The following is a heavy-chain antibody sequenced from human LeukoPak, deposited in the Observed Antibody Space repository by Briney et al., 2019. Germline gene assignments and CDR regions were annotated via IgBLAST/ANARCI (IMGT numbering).Heavy chain of an antibody. V-gene: IGHV3-30*02. Sequence: GGSLRLSCAASGFTFSSYGMHWVRQAPGKGLEWVAFIRYDGSNKYYADSVKGRFTISRDNSKNTLYLQMNSLRAEDTAVYYCANYGHYYDSSGYSGSDYWGQGTLVTVSS. CDR2: IRYDGSNK. J-gene: IGHJ4*02. D-gene: IGHD3-22*01. CDR3: ANYGHYYDSSGYSGSDY. CDR1: GFTFSSYG.